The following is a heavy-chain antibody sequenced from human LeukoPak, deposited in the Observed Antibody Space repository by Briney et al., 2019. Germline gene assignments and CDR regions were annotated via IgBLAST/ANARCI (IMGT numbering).Heavy chain of an antibody. CDR3: TRNGFGTVATGRYFDY. J-gene: IGHJ4*02. CDR1: GFTFGDYA. CDR2: IRTKAFGGTP. Sequence: GGSLRLSCIVSGFTFGDYAISWVRQAPGKGLEWVGFIRTKAFGGTPEYAASVKGRFTISRDDSKSIVYLQMNSLKTEDTAVYYCTRNGFGTVATGRYFDYWGQGTLVTVSS. V-gene: IGHV3-49*04. D-gene: IGHD1-26*01.